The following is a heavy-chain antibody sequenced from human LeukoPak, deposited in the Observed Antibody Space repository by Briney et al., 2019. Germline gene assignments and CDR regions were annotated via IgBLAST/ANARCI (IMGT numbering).Heavy chain of an antibody. V-gene: IGHV3-74*01. CDR1: GFSFSSYW. Sequence: PGGSLRLSCAASGFSFSSYWMHWVRQAPGKGLVWVSRINSDGSSTSYADSVKGRFTISRDNAKNTLYLQMNSLRAEDTAVYYCARGHVLRYFDWLLPNPGGYYGMDVWGQGTTVTVSS. CDR2: INSDGSST. CDR3: ARGHVLRYFDWLLPNPGGYYGMDV. D-gene: IGHD3-9*01. J-gene: IGHJ6*02.